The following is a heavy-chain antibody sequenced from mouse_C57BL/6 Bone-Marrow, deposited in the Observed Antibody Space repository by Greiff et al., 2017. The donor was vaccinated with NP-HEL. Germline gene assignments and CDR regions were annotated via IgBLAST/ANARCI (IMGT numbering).Heavy chain of an antibody. J-gene: IGHJ3*01. Sequence: QVQLQQPGAELVKPGASVKLSCKASGYTFTSYWMHWVKQRPGQGLEWIGMLHPNSGSTNYNEKFKSKATLTVDKSSSTAYMQLSSLTSEDSAVYYCARPFITTVVATNAYWGQGTLVTVSA. CDR2: LHPNSGST. D-gene: IGHD1-1*01. CDR1: GYTFTSYW. V-gene: IGHV1-64*01. CDR3: ARPFITTVVATNAY.